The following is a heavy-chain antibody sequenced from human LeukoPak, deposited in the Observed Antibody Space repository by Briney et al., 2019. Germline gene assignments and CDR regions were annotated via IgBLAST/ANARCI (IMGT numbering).Heavy chain of an antibody. Sequence: ASVKVSCKVPGYTLTELSMHWVRQAPGKGLGWMGGYDPEDGETIYAQKFQGRVTMTGDTSTDTAYMELSSLRSEDTAVYYCATGRRPSGSYYDYWGQGTLVTVSS. D-gene: IGHD1-26*01. CDR1: GYTLTELS. J-gene: IGHJ4*02. CDR2: YDPEDGET. CDR3: ATGRRPSGSYYDY. V-gene: IGHV1-24*01.